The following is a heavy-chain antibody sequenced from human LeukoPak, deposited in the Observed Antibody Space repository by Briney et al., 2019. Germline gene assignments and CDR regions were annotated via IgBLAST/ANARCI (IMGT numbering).Heavy chain of an antibody. CDR1: GFTFSSYW. V-gene: IGHV3-7*01. CDR3: ANGGTYSSGP. D-gene: IGHD3-22*01. J-gene: IGHJ5*02. Sequence: PGGSLRLSCAASGFTFSSYWMSWVRQAPGKGLEWVANIKQDGSEKYYVDSVKGRFTISRDNAKNSLFLQINSLRAVDTAVYYCANGGTYSSGPWGQGTLVTVSS. CDR2: IKQDGSEK.